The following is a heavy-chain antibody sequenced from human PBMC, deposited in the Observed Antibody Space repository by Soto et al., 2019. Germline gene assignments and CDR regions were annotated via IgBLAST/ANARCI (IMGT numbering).Heavy chain of an antibody. J-gene: IGHJ4*02. D-gene: IGHD3-16*01. V-gene: IGHV3-23*01. CDR2: ISGSGGST. CDR1: GFTLSSYA. Sequence: GGSLRLSCAASGFTLSSYAMSWVRQAPGKGLEWVSAISGSGGSTYYADSVKGRFTISRDNSKNTLYLQMNSLRAEDTTVYYCAKWGYDPDFDYWGQGTLVTVSS. CDR3: AKWGYDPDFDY.